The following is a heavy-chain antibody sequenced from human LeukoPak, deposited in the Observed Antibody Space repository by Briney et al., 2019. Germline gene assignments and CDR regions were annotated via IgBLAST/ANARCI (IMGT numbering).Heavy chain of an antibody. D-gene: IGHD1-1*01. J-gene: IGHJ4*02. V-gene: IGHV3-53*01. CDR2: LFGGGTI. Sequence: GGSLRLSCADSGFTVSAYYMSWVRQAPGKGMEWVSVLFGGGTIYYADSVNGRFTISRDNSKNTLYLQLNSLRAEDTAVYDCARGPRVATYYYFDYWGQGTLVTVSS. CDR1: GFTVSAYY. CDR3: ARGPRVATYYYFDY.